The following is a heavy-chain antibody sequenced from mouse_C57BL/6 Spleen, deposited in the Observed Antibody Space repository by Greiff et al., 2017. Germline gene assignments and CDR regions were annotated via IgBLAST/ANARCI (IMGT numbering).Heavy chain of an antibody. V-gene: IGHV7-1*01. Sequence: EVQGVESGGGLVQSGRSLRLSCATSGFTFSDFYMEWVRQAPGKGLEWIAASRNKANDYTTEYSASVKGRFIVSRDTSQSILYRQMNALRAEDTAIYYCARDAGYDYDGGPWFAYWGQGTLVTVSA. J-gene: IGHJ3*01. CDR3: ARDAGYDYDGGPWFAY. CDR1: GFTFSDFY. D-gene: IGHD2-4*01. CDR2: SRNKANDYTT.